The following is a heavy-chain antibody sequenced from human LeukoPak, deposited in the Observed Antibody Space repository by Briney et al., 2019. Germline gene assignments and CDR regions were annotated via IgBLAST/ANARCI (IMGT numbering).Heavy chain of an antibody. CDR2: ISSTGSTI. CDR1: GFTFSSYE. V-gene: IGHV3-48*03. CDR3: ARDFDMGITPGDDFDF. Sequence: TGGSLRLSCAASGFTFSSYEMNWVRQAPGKGLEWISYISSTGSTIYYADSVKGRFTISRDNARNTVFLQMNSLRAEDMAVYYCARDFDMGITPGDDFDFWGQGTLVTVSS. J-gene: IGHJ4*02. D-gene: IGHD3-9*01.